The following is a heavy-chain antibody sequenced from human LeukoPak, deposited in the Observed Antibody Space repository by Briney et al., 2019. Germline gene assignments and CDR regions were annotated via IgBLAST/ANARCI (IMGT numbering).Heavy chain of an antibody. J-gene: IGHJ5*02. CDR1: GFTVSNNH. CDR3: ARMTMALGGPLDT. V-gene: IGHV3-53*01. CDR2: IYSSGNS. Sequence: PGGSLRLSCVASGFTVSNNHMSWVRQSPGKGLEWVSLIYSSGNSYYPDPVKGRFTMSRDNSKNTVYLQMNSLRGEDTGVYYCARMTMALGGPLDTWGQGTLVTVSS. D-gene: IGHD2-15*01.